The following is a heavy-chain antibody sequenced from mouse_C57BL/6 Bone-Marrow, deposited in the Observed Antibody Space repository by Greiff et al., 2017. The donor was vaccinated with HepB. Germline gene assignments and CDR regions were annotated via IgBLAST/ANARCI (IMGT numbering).Heavy chain of an antibody. CDR1: GYTFTSYG. D-gene: IGHD4-1*01. V-gene: IGHV1-81*01. Sequence: QVQLQQSGAELARPGASVKLSCKASGYTFTSYGISWVKQRTGQGLEWIGEIYPRSGNTYYNEKFKGKATLTADKSSSTAYMELLSLTSEDSAVYVCARWHWARSYWYFDVWGTGTTVTVSS. CDR2: IYPRSGNT. CDR3: ARWHWARSYWYFDV. J-gene: IGHJ1*03.